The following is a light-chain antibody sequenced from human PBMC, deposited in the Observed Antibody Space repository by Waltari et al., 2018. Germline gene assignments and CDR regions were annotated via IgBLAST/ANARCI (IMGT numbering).Light chain of an antibody. CDR1: RSHIGSNT. CDR2: RNE. CDR3: AAWDDSLNGLYV. V-gene: IGLV1-44*01. J-gene: IGLJ1*01. Sequence: QSVLTQPPSASGAPGQRVTVSCSGSRSHIGSNTVTWYQQLPGTAPKLLISRNEQRPSGVPDRFSGSKSGTSASLAISGLQSEDEADYYCAAWDDSLNGLYVFGSGTKVTVL.